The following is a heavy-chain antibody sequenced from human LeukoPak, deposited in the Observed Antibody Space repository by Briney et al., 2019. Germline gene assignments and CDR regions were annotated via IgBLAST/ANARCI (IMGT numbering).Heavy chain of an antibody. V-gene: IGHV2-70*04. CDR3: ARSSLTGTGDY. CDR1: GFSLSTSGMR. D-gene: IGHD1-20*01. J-gene: IGHJ4*02. Sequence: SGPALVKPTQTLTLTCTFSGFSLSTSGMRVSWIPQPPGKALEWLARIDWDDDKFYSTSLKTRLTTSKDTSKNQVVLTMTNMDPVDTATYYCARSSLTGTGDYWGQGTLVTVSS. CDR2: IDWDDDK.